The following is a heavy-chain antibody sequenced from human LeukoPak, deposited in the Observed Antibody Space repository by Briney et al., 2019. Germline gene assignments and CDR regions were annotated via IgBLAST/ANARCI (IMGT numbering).Heavy chain of an antibody. CDR2: IGPTGTDR. Sequence: GGSLRLSCAASGFTFSSCGFNWVRQAPGKGLEWVSSIGPTGTDRYYADSVRGRFTISRDNAKNSLYLQMDSLRDEDTAVYYCATETIGRHYDYWGQGTLLTVSS. D-gene: IGHD1-14*01. J-gene: IGHJ4*02. CDR3: ATETIGRHYDY. CDR1: GFTFSSCG. V-gene: IGHV3-21*01.